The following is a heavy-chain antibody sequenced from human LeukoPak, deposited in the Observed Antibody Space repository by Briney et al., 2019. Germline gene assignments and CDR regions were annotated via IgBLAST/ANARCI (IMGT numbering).Heavy chain of an antibody. J-gene: IGHJ6*03. CDR3: ARVVRAAYGDYEDRGYYYYYIDV. D-gene: IGHD4-17*01. V-gene: IGHV1-18*01. CDR2: IGAYIGNT. Sequence: APVKLSCTASGYTFTSSGISWVPQAPGHGVEGLGWIGAYIGNTDYAQKLPGRVTMTTDTSTSTHYMELRSLRSDDTAVYYCARVVRAAYGDYEDRGYYYYYIDVWGKGTTVTDSS. CDR1: GYTFTSSG.